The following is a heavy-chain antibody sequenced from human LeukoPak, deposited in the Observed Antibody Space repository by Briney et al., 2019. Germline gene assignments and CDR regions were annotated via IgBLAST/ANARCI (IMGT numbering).Heavy chain of an antibody. D-gene: IGHD6-13*01. CDR1: GDTFSSYA. CDR3: ASRPNVAAAGSNFDY. Sequence: ASVKVSCKASGDTFSSYAISWVRQAPGQGLEWMGGIIPIFGTANYAQKFQGRVTITADKSTSTAYMELSSLRSEDTAVYYCASRPNVAAAGSNFDYWGQGTLVTVSS. J-gene: IGHJ4*02. CDR2: IIPIFGTA. V-gene: IGHV1-69*06.